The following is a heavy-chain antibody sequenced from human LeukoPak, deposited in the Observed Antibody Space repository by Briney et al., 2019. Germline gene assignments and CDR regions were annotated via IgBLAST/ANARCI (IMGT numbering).Heavy chain of an antibody. CDR3: GTLLSNGPFDY. Sequence: GASVKVSCKAPGYTFTGYYMHWVPQAPGQGLEWMGWIYPNSGATKYAQKFQGRVTMTRDTSISTAYMELSGLRSDDTAVYYCGTLLSNGPFDYWGQGSLVTVSS. V-gene: IGHV1-2*02. CDR1: GYTFTGYY. J-gene: IGHJ4*02. CDR2: IYPNSGAT.